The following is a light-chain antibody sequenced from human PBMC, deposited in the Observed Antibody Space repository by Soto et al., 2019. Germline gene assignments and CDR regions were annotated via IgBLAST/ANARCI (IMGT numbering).Light chain of an antibody. CDR2: DVS. Sequence: QSALTQPASVSGSPEQSITISCTGTSSDVGSSNYVFWYQQHPGKAPKLMVYDVSNRPSGVSDRFSGSKSGNTASLTISGLQAEDEADYYCSSYTSSNTVVFGGGTKLTVL. V-gene: IGLV2-14*03. CDR1: SSDVGSSNY. CDR3: SSYTSSNTVV. J-gene: IGLJ2*01.